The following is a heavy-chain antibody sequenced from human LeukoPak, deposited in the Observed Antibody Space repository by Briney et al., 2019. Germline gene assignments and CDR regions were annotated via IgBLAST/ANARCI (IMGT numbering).Heavy chain of an antibody. J-gene: IGHJ4*02. V-gene: IGHV3-33*01. CDR2: IWYDGGNK. CDR1: GFTFSSYG. Sequence: GRSLRLSCAASGFTFSSYGMHWVRQAPGKGLEWVAVIWYDGGNKYYADSVKGRFTISRDNSKNTLYLQMNSLRAEDTAVYYCARGHLYSSGWYDYWGQGTLVTVSS. D-gene: IGHD6-19*01. CDR3: ARGHLYSSGWYDY.